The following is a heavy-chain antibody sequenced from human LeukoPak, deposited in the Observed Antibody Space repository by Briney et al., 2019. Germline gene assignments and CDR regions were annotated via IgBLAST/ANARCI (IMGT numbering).Heavy chain of an antibody. CDR3: ARDQSSDDAFDI. CDR1: GFSFDTYW. CDR2: IKQDGSEK. J-gene: IGHJ3*02. Sequence: PGGSLRLSCAVSGFSFDTYWMTWVRQAPGKGLEWVANIKQDGSEKYYVDSVKGRFTISRDNAKNSLYLQMNSLRAEDTAVYYCARDQSSDDAFDIWGQGTMVTVSS. V-gene: IGHV3-7*01. D-gene: IGHD6-6*01.